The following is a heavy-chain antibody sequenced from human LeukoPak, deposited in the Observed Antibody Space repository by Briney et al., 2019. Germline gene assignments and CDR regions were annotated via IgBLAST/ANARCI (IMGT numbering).Heavy chain of an antibody. CDR2: IKSKTDGGTT. CDR1: GFIFSDTW. V-gene: IGHV3-15*01. Sequence: PGGSLRLSCVTFGFIFSDTWMSWVRQAPGKGLEWVGRIKSKTDGGTTDYAAPVKGRFSISRDDSKNMLYLQMNSLKTEDTALYYCTAQTMYSRAIPWGQGTLVTVSS. CDR3: TAQTMYSRAIP. J-gene: IGHJ5*02. D-gene: IGHD6-13*01.